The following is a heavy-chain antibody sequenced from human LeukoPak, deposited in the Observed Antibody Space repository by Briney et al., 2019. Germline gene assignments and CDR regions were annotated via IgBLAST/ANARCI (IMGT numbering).Heavy chain of an antibody. CDR1: GFTFSSYE. CDR3: ASGSLEYYFDY. V-gene: IGHV3-48*03. Sequence: GGSLRLFCAASGFTFSSYEMHWVRQAPGKGLEWVSYISSSGDIIYYPDSMKGRFTNSRDNAKNSLYLQMSSPSAEDTAVDNCASGSLEYYFDYWGQGILVTVSS. J-gene: IGHJ4*02. D-gene: IGHD3-3*01. CDR2: ISSSGDII.